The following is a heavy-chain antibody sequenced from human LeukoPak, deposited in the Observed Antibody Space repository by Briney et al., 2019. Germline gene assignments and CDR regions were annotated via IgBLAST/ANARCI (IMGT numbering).Heavy chain of an antibody. D-gene: IGHD2-15*01. CDR2: IIPILGIA. CDR1: GGTFSSYA. CDR3: VGPQPPCSGCRCFLY. J-gene: IGHJ4*02. Sequence: SVKDICKASGGTFSSYALIWGRRAPGQGLEWMGRIIPILGIANYAQKFQGRVTITADKSTSTAYMELSSPRSEDPAVYYCVGPQPPCSGCRCFLYWARRPLVTVSS. V-gene: IGHV1-69*04.